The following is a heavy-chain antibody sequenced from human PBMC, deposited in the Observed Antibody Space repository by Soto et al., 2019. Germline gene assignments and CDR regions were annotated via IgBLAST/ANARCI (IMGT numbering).Heavy chain of an antibody. J-gene: IGHJ4*02. CDR2: IYYSGST. CDR3: ARVWDSSGPNFDY. Sequence: PSETLSLTCTVSGGSISSYYWSWIRQPPGKGLEWIGYIYYSGSTNYDPSLKSRVTISVDTSKNQFSLKLSSVTAADTAVYYGARVWDSSGPNFDYWGQRTLVTVSS. V-gene: IGHV4-59*08. D-gene: IGHD3-22*01. CDR1: GGSISSYY.